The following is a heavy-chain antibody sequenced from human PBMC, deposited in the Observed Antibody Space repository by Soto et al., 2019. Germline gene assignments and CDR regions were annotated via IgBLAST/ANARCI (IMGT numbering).Heavy chain of an antibody. V-gene: IGHV3-23*01. D-gene: IGHD3-16*01. CDR2: ISGSGGST. CDR1: GFTFSSYA. J-gene: IGHJ4*02. Sequence: GGSLRLSCAASGFTFSSYAMSWVRQAPGKGLEWVSAISGSGGSTYYADSVKGRFTISRDNSKNTLYLQMNSLRAEDTAVYYCAKDRPLNYVYVWGSYQFIFDYWGQGTLVTVSS. CDR3: AKDRPLNYVYVWGSYQFIFDY.